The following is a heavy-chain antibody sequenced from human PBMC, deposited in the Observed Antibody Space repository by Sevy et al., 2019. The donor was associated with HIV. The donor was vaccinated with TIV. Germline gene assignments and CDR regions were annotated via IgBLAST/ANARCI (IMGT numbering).Heavy chain of an antibody. CDR2: IYYSGST. CDR3: AMTYYYDSSGQRDYYYGMDV. CDR1: GGSISSYY. D-gene: IGHD3-22*01. V-gene: IGHV4-59*01. J-gene: IGHJ6*02. Sequence: SETLSLTCTVSGGSISSYYWSWIRQPPGKGLEWIGYIYYSGSTNYNPSLKSRVTISVETSKNQFSLKLSSVTAADTAVYYCAMTYYYDSSGQRDYYYGMDVWGQGTTVTVSS.